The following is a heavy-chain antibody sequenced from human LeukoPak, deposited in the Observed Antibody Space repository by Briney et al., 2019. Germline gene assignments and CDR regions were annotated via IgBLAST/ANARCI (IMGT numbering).Heavy chain of an antibody. J-gene: IGHJ4*02. D-gene: IGHD4-17*01. CDR2: INPNSGGT. Sequence: ASVKVSCKASGGTFSSYAISWVRQAPGQGLEWMGWINPNSGGTNYAQKFQGRVTMTRDTSISTAYMELSRLRSDDTAVYYCVFLDYDRHGAYWGQGTLVTVSS. CDR1: GGTFSSYA. V-gene: IGHV1-2*02. CDR3: VFLDYDRHGAY.